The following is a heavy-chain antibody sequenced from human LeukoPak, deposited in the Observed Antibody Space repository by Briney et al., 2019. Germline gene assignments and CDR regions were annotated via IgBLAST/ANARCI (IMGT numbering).Heavy chain of an antibody. CDR2: IKQDGSEK. D-gene: IGHD5-18*01. Sequence: GGSLRLSCAASGFTFSSYWMSWVRQAPGKGLEWVANIKQDGSEKYYVDSVKGRFTISRDNAKNSLYLQMNSLRAEDTAVYYCARRGYSYGYLYYYYYGMDVWGQGTTVTVSS. V-gene: IGHV3-7*01. J-gene: IGHJ6*02. CDR1: GFTFSSYW. CDR3: ARRGYSYGYLYYYYYGMDV.